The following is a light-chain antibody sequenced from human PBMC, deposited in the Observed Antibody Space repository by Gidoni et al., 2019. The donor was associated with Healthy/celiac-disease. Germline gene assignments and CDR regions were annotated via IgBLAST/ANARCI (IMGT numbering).Light chain of an antibody. J-gene: IGKJ4*01. CDR1: QDISNY. V-gene: IGKV1-33*01. Sequence: DIQMTQSPSSLSASVGDRVTITCQASQDISNYLNWYQQKPGKAPKLLIYDASNLETGVPSRFSGSGSGTDFTLTISSLQPEDIATYYCQQYDNLPPALTFGGXTKVEIK. CDR3: QQYDNLPPALT. CDR2: DAS.